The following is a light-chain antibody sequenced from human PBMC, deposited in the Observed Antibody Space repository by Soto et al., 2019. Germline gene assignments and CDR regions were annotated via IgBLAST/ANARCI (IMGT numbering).Light chain of an antibody. CDR1: QDISNY. V-gene: IGKV1-33*01. CDR2: DAS. CDR3: QQYDNLPFS. Sequence: DIQMSQSPSSLSASVGDRVTITCQASQDISNYLNWYQHKPGKPPKLLIYDASNLETGVPSRFSESKSGTAFTFTITSLQPEDIATYYCQQYDNLPFSFGGGTKVEIK. J-gene: IGKJ4*01.